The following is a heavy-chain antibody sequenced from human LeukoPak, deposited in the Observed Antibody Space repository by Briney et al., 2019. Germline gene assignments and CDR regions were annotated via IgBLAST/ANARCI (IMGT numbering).Heavy chain of an antibody. CDR2: IIPMYGSP. CDR3: ARGMGYSYVLDY. CDR1: GVTFISTA. Sequence: ASVKVSCKASGVTFISTAINWVRQAPGQGLEWMGRIIPMYGSPSHAQKFQGRVTITTDESMSTAYMELNSLTSEDTAVYFCARGMGYSYVLDYWGQGTLVTVSS. J-gene: IGHJ4*02. D-gene: IGHD5-18*01. V-gene: IGHV1-69*05.